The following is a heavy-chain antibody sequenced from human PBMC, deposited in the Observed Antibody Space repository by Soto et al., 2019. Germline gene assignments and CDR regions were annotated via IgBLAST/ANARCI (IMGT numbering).Heavy chain of an antibody. Sequence: QVQLVQSGAEVKKPGASVKVSCKASGYTFTSYDINWVRQATGQGLEWMGWMNPNSGNTGYAQKFQGRVTMTRNTSISTAYMELSSLRSEDTAVYYCARSYYYGSGRHYYYYGMDVWGQGTTVTVSS. D-gene: IGHD3-10*01. V-gene: IGHV1-8*01. CDR2: MNPNSGNT. CDR3: ARSYYYGSGRHYYYYGMDV. CDR1: GYTFTSYD. J-gene: IGHJ6*02.